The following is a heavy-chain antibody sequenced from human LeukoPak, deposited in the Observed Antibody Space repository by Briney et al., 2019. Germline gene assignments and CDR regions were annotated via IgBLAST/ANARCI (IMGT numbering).Heavy chain of an antibody. Sequence: GGSLRLSCAASGFTFSSYSMNWVRQAPGKGLEWVSSISSSSSSYIYYADSVKGRLTISRDNAKNSLYLQMNSLRAEDTAVYYCARDPARPMYYDFWSGYYLGWFDPWGQGTLVTVSS. D-gene: IGHD3-3*01. J-gene: IGHJ5*02. CDR2: ISSSSSSYI. CDR3: ARDPARPMYYDFWSGYYLGWFDP. CDR1: GFTFSSYS. V-gene: IGHV3-21*01.